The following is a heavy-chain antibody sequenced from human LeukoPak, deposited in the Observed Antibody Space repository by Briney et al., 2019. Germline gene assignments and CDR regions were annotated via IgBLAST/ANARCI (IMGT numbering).Heavy chain of an antibody. V-gene: IGHV3-23*01. D-gene: IGHD2-15*01. J-gene: IGHJ4*02. CDR3: AKDHPVVVVAATPSGDY. CDR2: ISGSGGST. Sequence: GGSLTLSCAASGFTFRSYAMSWVRQAPGKGLEWVSAISGSGGSTYYADSVKGRFTISRDNSKNTLYLQMNSLRAEDTAVYYCAKDHPVVVVAATPSGDYWGQGTLVTVSS. CDR1: GFTFRSYA.